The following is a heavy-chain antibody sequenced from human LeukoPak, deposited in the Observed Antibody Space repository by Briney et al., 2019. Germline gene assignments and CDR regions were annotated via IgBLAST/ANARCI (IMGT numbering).Heavy chain of an antibody. D-gene: IGHD4-23*01. CDR2: IYYSGST. J-gene: IGHJ3*02. Sequence: SETLSLTCTVSGGSISSSSYYWGWIRQPPGKGLEWIGSIYYSGSTYYNPSLKSRVTISVDTSKNQFSLKLSSVTAADTAVYYCAREWATVVTDAFDIWGQGTMVTVSS. V-gene: IGHV4-39*07. CDR3: AREWATVVTDAFDI. CDR1: GGSISSSSYY.